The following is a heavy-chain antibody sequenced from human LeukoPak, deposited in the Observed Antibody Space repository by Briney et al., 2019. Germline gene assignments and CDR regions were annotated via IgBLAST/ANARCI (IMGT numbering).Heavy chain of an antibody. CDR3: ARHYYDSSGYLH. D-gene: IGHD3-22*01. J-gene: IGHJ4*02. CDR2: IYTSGST. V-gene: IGHV4-61*02. CDR1: GGSISSGSDY. Sequence: SQTLSLTCTVSGGSISSGSDYWSWIRQPAGKGLEWIGRIYTSGSTNYNPSLKSRVTISVDTSKNQFSLKLSSVTAADTAVYYCARHYYDSSGYLHWGQGTLVTVSS.